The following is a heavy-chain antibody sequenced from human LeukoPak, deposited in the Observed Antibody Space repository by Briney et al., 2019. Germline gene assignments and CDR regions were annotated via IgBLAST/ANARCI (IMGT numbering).Heavy chain of an antibody. CDR3: TSGRSDLVRGVPAFFYYYAVDV. D-gene: IGHD3-10*01. CDR1: RFIFGDYA. V-gene: IGHV3-43*02. CDR2: ISDDGGSS. J-gene: IGHJ6*02. Sequence: GGSLRLSCAASRFIFGDYAMHWVRQAPGKGLQWVSLISDDGGSSYYADSVKGRFTISRNNAKNSLFLAMNCLRAEETALYYCTSGRSDLVRGVPAFFYYYAVDVWGQGTTVTVSS.